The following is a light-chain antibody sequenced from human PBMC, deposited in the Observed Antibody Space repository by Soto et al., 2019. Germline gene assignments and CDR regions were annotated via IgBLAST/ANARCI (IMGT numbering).Light chain of an antibody. CDR2: DAS. CDR1: QSVSSY. J-gene: IGKJ4*01. Sequence: EIVLTQSPATLSLSPGDSATLSCRASQSVSSYLAWYQQKPGQAPRLLIYDASNRATCIPARLSGSGSGTDFTLTITTRVPEDFAVYYCQQRSNWPSTFGGGTKVEIK. V-gene: IGKV3-11*01. CDR3: QQRSNWPST.